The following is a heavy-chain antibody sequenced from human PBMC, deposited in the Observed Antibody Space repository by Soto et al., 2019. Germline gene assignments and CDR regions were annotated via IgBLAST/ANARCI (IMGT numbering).Heavy chain of an antibody. CDR3: ARVAYCGGDCQRGFDP. D-gene: IGHD2-21*02. Sequence: QLQLQESGSGLMKPSQTLSLTCAVSGGSISSGGYSWSWIRQPPGKGLECIGYIYHSGSTYYNPSLKSRVPISVDRSKNQFSLKLSSVTAADTAVYYCARVAYCGGDCQRGFDPWGQGTLVTVSS. J-gene: IGHJ5*02. CDR1: GGSISSGGYS. V-gene: IGHV4-30-2*01. CDR2: IYHSGST.